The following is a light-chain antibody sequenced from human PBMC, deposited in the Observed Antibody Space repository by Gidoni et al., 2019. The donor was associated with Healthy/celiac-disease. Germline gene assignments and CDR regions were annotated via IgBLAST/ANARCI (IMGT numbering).Light chain of an antibody. J-gene: IGKJ1*01. CDR2: AAS. Sequence: DIQITQFPSSLSASVGDRVTITCRASQGISNYLAWYQQKPGKVPKLLIYAASTLQSRVPSRFSGSGSGTDFTLTISSLQPEDVATYYCQKYNSAPRTFGQGTKVEIK. CDR3: QKYNSAPRT. V-gene: IGKV1-27*01. CDR1: QGISNY.